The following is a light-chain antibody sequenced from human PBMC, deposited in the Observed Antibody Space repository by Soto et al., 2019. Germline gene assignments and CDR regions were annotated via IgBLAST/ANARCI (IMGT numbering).Light chain of an antibody. CDR2: AAS. CDR1: HGISND. J-gene: IGKJ3*01. Sequence: DIQMTQSPSSLSASVGDRVPSTCRASHGISNDLAWFQQKPRKVPKLLLYAASTLQSGVPSRFSGSGSGTDFPLNISSLPPEDVATYYCQKYNSAPCTFGPGTKVDIK. CDR3: QKYNSAPCT. V-gene: IGKV1-27*01.